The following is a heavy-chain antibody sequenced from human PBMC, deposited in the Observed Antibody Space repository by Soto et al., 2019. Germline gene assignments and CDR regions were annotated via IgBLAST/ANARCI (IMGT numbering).Heavy chain of an antibody. CDR2: ISAYNGNT. Sequence: GASVKVSCKASGYTFTSYGISWVRQAPGQGLEWMGWISAYNGNTNYAQKLQGRVTMTTDTSTSTVYMELRSLRSDDTAVYYCEVYDTSGYNTFAYCGQGTLVNIAS. D-gene: IGHD3-22*01. J-gene: IGHJ4*02. V-gene: IGHV1-18*04. CDR1: GYTFTSYG. CDR3: EVYDTSGYNTFAY.